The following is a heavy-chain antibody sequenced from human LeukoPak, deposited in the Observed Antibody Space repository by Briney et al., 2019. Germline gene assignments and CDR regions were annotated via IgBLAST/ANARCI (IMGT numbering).Heavy chain of an antibody. J-gene: IGHJ3*02. Sequence: SETLSLTCTVSGGSISSSSYYWGWIRHPPGKGLEWSGSIYYSGSTYYNPSLKSRVTISVDTSKNQFSLKLSSVTAADTAVYYCAREPVAVAYHDAFDIWGQGTMVTVSS. CDR2: IYYSGST. D-gene: IGHD6-19*01. CDR3: AREPVAVAYHDAFDI. V-gene: IGHV4-39*07. CDR1: GGSISSSSYY.